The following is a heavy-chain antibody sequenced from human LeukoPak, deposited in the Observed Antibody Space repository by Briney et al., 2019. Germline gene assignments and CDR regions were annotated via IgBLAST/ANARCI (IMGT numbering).Heavy chain of an antibody. CDR2: VSYRGDT. D-gene: IGHD6-19*01. CDR1: GGSISINDYF. J-gene: IGHJ5*02. CDR3: ARRYHSSGWYNWFDP. V-gene: IGHV4-39*07. Sequence: PSETLSLTCAVSGGSISINDYFWAWIRQSPGKGLEWIGSVSYRGDTYYNPSLQSRVTISVDTSKNQFSLKLSSVTAADTAVYYCARRYHSSGWYNWFDPWGQGTLVTVSS.